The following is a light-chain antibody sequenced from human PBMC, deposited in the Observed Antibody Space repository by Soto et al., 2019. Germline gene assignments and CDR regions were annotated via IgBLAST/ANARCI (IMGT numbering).Light chain of an antibody. V-gene: IGKV3-15*01. CDR1: QSISSN. J-gene: IGKJ1*01. CDR3: HQYENWPQT. CDR2: RAS. Sequence: EIVMRQSPATLSVSPGERATLSSRASQSISSNLAWYQQKLGQAPRLLIYRASTRATGIPARFSGSGSGTEFTLTISSLQSEDFALYYCHQYENWPQTFGQGTKVDI.